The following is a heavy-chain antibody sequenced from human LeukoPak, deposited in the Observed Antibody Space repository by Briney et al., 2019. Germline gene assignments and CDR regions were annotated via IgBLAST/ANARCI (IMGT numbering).Heavy chain of an antibody. Sequence: PGGSLRLSCSASGFTFTIYALHWVRQAPGKGLEFVSAISSNGGNTYYADSVKGRFTISRDNSKNTLYLQMSSLKPEDTAVYYCVKHARGFSFGTYYFDCWGQGTLVTVSS. V-gene: IGHV3-64D*06. CDR1: GFTFTIYA. CDR2: ISSNGGNT. D-gene: IGHD5-18*01. CDR3: VKHARGFSFGTYYFDC. J-gene: IGHJ4*02.